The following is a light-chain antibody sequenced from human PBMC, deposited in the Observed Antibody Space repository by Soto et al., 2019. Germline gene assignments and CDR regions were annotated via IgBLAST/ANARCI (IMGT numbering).Light chain of an antibody. CDR1: QSISSSY. V-gene: IGKV3-20*01. J-gene: IGKJ2*01. Sequence: EIVLTQSPGTLSLSPGERATLSCRASQSISSSYLAWYQQKPGQAPRLRIYGASTRATGVPDRVSGSGSGTDFTLTFSRLEPEDFAVCCCQLYDNSLYTFGQGTKLEIK. CDR3: QLYDNSLYT. CDR2: GAS.